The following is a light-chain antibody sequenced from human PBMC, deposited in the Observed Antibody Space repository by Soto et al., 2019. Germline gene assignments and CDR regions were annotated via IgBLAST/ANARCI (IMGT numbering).Light chain of an antibody. Sequence: QSVLSQPSSLSVSPGQSITISFTGTSSDVGGYNSVSWYQQYPGKAPKLIIFEVNKRPSGVPDRFSGSKSGNTASLTVSGLQAEDEAVYYCASYAGNSRYVFGTGTKVTVL. CDR1: SSDVGGYNS. CDR2: EVN. J-gene: IGLJ1*01. CDR3: ASYAGNSRYV. V-gene: IGLV2-8*01.